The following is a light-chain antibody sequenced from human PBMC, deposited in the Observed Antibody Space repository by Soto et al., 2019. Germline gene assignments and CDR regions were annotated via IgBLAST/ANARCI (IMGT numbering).Light chain of an antibody. V-gene: IGKV3-15*01. Sequence: EIVMTQSPSSLSVSPGETATLSCRASQRVGVNLAWYQQKPGQAPRLLIYHESTRATGVPARFSGSESGTEFTLTISSLQPEDFASFYCQQDDSWPRTFGEGTKVEIK. J-gene: IGKJ4*01. CDR1: QRVGVN. CDR2: HES. CDR3: QQDDSWPRT.